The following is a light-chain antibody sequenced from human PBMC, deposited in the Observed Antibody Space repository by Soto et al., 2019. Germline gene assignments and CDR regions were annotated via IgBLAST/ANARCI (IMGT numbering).Light chain of an antibody. CDR3: CSSAPESTYV. V-gene: IGLV2-23*01. J-gene: IGLJ1*01. CDR2: KGS. CDR1: SSDVGAYNS. Sequence: QSVLAQPASVSGSPGQSITSSCTGTSSDVGAYNSVSWYQQHPHKAPQVIIYKGSQRPSGVSNRFSGSTSGNAASLTISGLQADDEADYFCCSSAPESTYVFGTGTKLTVL.